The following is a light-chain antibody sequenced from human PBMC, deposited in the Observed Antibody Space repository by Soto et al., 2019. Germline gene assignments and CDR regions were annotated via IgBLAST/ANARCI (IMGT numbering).Light chain of an antibody. CDR1: QSVSYY. Sequence: EIVLTQSPGALSLSPGERATLSCRASQSVSYYLAWYQQKPGQAPRLLIYDASSRATGVPDRFSGSGSGTDFTLTISSLQSEDFAVYYCQQYNNWPWTFGQGTTGDIK. CDR2: DAS. V-gene: IGKV3D-15*01. CDR3: QQYNNWPWT. J-gene: IGKJ1*01.